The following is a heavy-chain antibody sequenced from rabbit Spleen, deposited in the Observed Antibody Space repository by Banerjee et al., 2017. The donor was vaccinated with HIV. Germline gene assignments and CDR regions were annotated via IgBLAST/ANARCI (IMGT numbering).Heavy chain of an antibody. CDR3: ARDTGSSFSSYGMDL. CDR1: GFSFSSSDY. CDR2: IAGSSSGFT. D-gene: IGHD8-1*01. J-gene: IGHJ6*01. Sequence: QSLEESGGGLVQPEGSLALTCKASGFSFSSSDYIWWVRQAPGKGLEWISCIAGSSSGFTYSATWAKGRFTISKTSSTTVTLQMTSLTAADTATYFCARDTGSSFSSYGMDLWGQGTLVTVS. V-gene: IGHV1S40*01.